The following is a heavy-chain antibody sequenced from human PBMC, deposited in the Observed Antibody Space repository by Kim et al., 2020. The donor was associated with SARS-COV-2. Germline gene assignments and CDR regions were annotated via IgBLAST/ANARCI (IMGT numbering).Heavy chain of an antibody. CDR1: GFTFSSYA. Sequence: GGSLRLSCAASGFTFSSYAMSWVRQAPGKGLEWVSAISGSGDSTYYADSVKGRFTISRDNSKNTLYLQMNSLRAEDTAVYYCAKGPYSSSWYFFQHWGQGTLVTVSS. D-gene: IGHD6-13*01. CDR3: AKGPYSSSWYFFQH. J-gene: IGHJ1*01. CDR2: ISGSGDST. V-gene: IGHV3-23*01.